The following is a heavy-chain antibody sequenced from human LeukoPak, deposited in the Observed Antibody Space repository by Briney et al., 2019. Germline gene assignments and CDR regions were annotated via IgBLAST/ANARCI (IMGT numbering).Heavy chain of an antibody. CDR1: GFTFSSYG. CDR2: ISYDGSNK. CDR3: ARGDSSSWDYYYYMGV. Sequence: GGSLRLSCAASGFTFSSYGMHWVRQAPGKGLEWVAVISYDGSNKYYADSVKGRFTISRDNSKNTLYLQMNSLRAEDTAVYYCARGDSSSWDYYYYMGVWGKGTTVTVSS. J-gene: IGHJ6*03. V-gene: IGHV3-30*03. D-gene: IGHD6-13*01.